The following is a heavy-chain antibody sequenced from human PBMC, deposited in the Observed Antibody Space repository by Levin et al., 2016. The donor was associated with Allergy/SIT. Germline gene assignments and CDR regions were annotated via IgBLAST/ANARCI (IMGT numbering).Heavy chain of an antibody. Sequence: VRQMPGKGLEWMGIIYPGDSDTRYSPSFQGQVTISADKSISTAYLQWSSLKASDTAMYYCARTALGWSLTDYGMDVWGQGTTVTVSS. CDR3: ARTALGWSLTDYGMDV. J-gene: IGHJ6*02. V-gene: IGHV5-51*01. CDR2: IYPGDSDT. D-gene: IGHD3-3*01.